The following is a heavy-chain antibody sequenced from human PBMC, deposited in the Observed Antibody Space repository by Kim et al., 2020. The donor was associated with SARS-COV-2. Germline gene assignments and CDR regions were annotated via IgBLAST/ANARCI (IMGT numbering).Heavy chain of an antibody. CDR2: IYYSGST. J-gene: IGHJ4*02. CDR1: GGSISSGGYY. CDR3: ARVGRGYGSGSAFDY. Sequence: SETLSLTCTVSGGSISSGGYYWSWIRQHPGKGLEWIGYIYYSGSTYYNPSLKSRVTISVDTSKNQFSLKLSSVTAADTAVYYCARVGRGYGSGSAFDYWGQGTLVTVSS. D-gene: IGHD3-10*01. V-gene: IGHV4-31*03.